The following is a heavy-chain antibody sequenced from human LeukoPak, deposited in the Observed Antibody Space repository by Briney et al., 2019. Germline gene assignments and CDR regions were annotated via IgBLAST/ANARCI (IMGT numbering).Heavy chain of an antibody. CDR3: ARDRGASGWLDY. J-gene: IGHJ4*02. Sequence: SQTLSLTCVISGDSVSSNSAAWNWIRQSPSRGLEWLGRTYYRSKWYTEYAVSVKSRMTINADTSKNQFSLQLNSVTPEDTAVYYCARDRGASGWLDYWDQGALVTVSS. CDR1: GDSVSSNSAA. D-gene: IGHD6-19*01. CDR2: TYYRSKWYT. V-gene: IGHV6-1*01.